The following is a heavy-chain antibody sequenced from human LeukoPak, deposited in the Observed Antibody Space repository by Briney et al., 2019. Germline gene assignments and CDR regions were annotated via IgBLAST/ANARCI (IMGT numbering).Heavy chain of an antibody. CDR3: AKEVRVVTAILYFDH. D-gene: IGHD2-21*02. Sequence: GGSLRLSCAASGFSFSSNDMHWVRQAPGKGLEWVAFIRYDGSHEHYIESVKGRFTVSGDNSKNTLYLQMNSLRVDDTAVYFCAKEVRVVTAILYFDHWGQGSLVTVSS. CDR2: IRYDGSHE. V-gene: IGHV3-30*02. CDR1: GFSFSSND. J-gene: IGHJ4*01.